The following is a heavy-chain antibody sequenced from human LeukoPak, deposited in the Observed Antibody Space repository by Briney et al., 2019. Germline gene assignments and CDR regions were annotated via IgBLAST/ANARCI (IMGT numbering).Heavy chain of an antibody. Sequence: PSETLSLTCTVSGGSISSSSYYWGWIRQPPGKGLEWIGSIYYSGSTYYNPSLKSRVTISVDTSKNQFSLKLSSVTAADTAVYYCARTYYYDSSGHSFDCWGQGTLVTVSS. D-gene: IGHD3-22*01. CDR3: ARTYYYDSSGHSFDC. CDR2: IYYSGST. V-gene: IGHV4-39*07. CDR1: GGSISSSSYY. J-gene: IGHJ4*02.